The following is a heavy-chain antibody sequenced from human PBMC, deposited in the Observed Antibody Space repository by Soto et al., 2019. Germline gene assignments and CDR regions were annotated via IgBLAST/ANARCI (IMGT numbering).Heavy chain of an antibody. D-gene: IGHD2-15*01. Sequence: QLQLQESGPGLVKPSETLSLTCTVSGGSISSSSYYWGWIRQPPGKGLEWIGSIYISGSTYYNPSLKGRVPLSVDTSKNPFSLKLSSVTAADTAVYYCGLGVVTGMNDAFDIWGQGTMVTVSS. V-gene: IGHV4-39*01. J-gene: IGHJ3*02. CDR3: GLGVVTGMNDAFDI. CDR1: GGSISSSSYY. CDR2: IYISGST.